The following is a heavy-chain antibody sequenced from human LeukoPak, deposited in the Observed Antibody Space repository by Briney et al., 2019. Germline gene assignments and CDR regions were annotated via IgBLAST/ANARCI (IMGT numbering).Heavy chain of an antibody. J-gene: IGHJ4*02. V-gene: IGHV4-59*01. Sequence: PSETLSLTCTVSGGSISSYYWSWLRQPPGKGLEWIVYIYYSGSTNSNPSLKSRVTISVDTSKNQFSLKLSSVTAADTAVYYCAREGGSIQLRSYYFDYWGQGTLVTVSS. CDR2: IYYSGST. CDR3: AREGGSIQLRSYYFDY. D-gene: IGHD5-18*01. CDR1: GGSISSYY.